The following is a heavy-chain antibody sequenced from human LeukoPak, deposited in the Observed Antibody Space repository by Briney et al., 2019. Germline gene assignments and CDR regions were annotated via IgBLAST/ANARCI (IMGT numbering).Heavy chain of an antibody. CDR3: ARAYSSGYYRSFDY. Sequence: SETLSLTCAVYGGSFSGYYWSWIRQPPGKGLEWIGEINHSGSTNYNPSLKSRVTISVDTSKNQFSLKLSSVTAADTAVYYCARAYSSGYYRSFDYWGQGTLVTASS. CDR1: GGSFSGYY. J-gene: IGHJ4*02. D-gene: IGHD3-22*01. V-gene: IGHV4-34*01. CDR2: INHSGST.